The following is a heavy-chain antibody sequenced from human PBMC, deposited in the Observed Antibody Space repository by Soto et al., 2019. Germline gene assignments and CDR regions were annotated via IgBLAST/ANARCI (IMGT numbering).Heavy chain of an antibody. V-gene: IGHV3-23*01. CDR1: GFTFSGYA. D-gene: IGHD6-6*01. CDR2: ISGSGGST. CDR3: AKDPLYSSSSPSWIDP. Sequence: GGSLRLSCAASGFTFSGYAMSWVRQAPGKGLEWVSAISGSGGSTYYADSVKGRFTISRDNSKNTLYLQMNSLRAEDTAVYYCAKDPLYSSSSPSWIDPWGQGTLVTVSS. J-gene: IGHJ5*02.